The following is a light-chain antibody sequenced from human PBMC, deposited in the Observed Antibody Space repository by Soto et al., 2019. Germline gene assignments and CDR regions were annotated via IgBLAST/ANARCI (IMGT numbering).Light chain of an antibody. CDR1: SSNIGAVYH. CDR2: GDS. CDR3: QSPDSRLSXSDV. V-gene: IGLV1-40*01. Sequence: QSVLTQPPSVSWAPGQRVTISCTGSSSNIGAVYHVHWYQQPPGSAPKLLIFGDSNRPSGFPDRFSCSKSGTSASLAITGLQADDEADYYCQSPDSRLSXSDVVGTGTKVXV. J-gene: IGLJ1*01.